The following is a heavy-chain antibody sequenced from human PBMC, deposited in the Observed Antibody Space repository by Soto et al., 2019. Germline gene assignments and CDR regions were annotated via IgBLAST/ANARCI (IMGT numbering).Heavy chain of an antibody. D-gene: IGHD2-2*01. CDR3: ARGYCSSTNCYGGPFDY. Sequence: QVQLQESGPGLVKPSETLSLTCTVSGGSISSYYWNWMRQPPGKGLEWIGYIYYSGSTNYNPSLKSRLTISIDTSKNHFSLKLSSVTAADTAVYYCARGYCSSTNCYGGPFDYWGQGTLVTVSS. J-gene: IGHJ4*02. CDR2: IYYSGST. CDR1: GGSISSYY. V-gene: IGHV4-59*01.